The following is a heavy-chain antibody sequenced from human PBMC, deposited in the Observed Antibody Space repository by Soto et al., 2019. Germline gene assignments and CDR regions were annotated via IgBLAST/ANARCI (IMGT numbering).Heavy chain of an antibody. CDR3: ATGYGSSWYDY. V-gene: IGHV4-39*01. CDR2: IYYTGIT. Sequence: QLQLQESGPGLVKPSETLSLTCGVSGGSISSSSPYWGWIRQPPGKGLQWIGNIYYTGITYFNPSLKGRVTISVDTSKKQFFLKLTSVTAADPAVYYCATGYGSSWYDYWGQGTLVTVAS. J-gene: IGHJ4*02. D-gene: IGHD6-13*01. CDR1: GGSISSSSPY.